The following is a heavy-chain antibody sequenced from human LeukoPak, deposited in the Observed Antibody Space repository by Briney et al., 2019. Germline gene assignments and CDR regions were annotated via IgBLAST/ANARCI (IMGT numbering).Heavy chain of an antibody. CDR3: ARGDSSGWYLDY. D-gene: IGHD6-19*01. CDR2: INHSGST. V-gene: IGHV4-34*01. CDR1: GGSFSGYY. J-gene: IGHJ4*02. Sequence: SSETLSLTCAVYGGSFSGYYWSWIRQPPGKGLEWIGEINHSGSTIYNPSLKSRVTIPVDTSKNQFSLKLSSVTAADTAVYYCARGDSSGWYLDYWGQGTLVTVSS.